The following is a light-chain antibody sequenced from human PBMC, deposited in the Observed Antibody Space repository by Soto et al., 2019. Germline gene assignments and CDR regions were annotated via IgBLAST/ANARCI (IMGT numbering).Light chain of an antibody. CDR2: GTN. CDR3: VLYLGSGISV. J-gene: IGLJ2*01. Sequence: QAVVTQEPSVSVSPGGTVTLTCGVSSGSVSTSYYPSWYQQTPGQAPRTLIYGTNTRSSGVPDRFSGSILGNNAALTITGAQADDECDYYCVLYLGSGISVFGGGTKVTVL. CDR1: SGSVSTSYY. V-gene: IGLV8-61*01.